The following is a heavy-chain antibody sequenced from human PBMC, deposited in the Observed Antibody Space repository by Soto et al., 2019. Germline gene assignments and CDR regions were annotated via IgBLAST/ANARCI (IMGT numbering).Heavy chain of an antibody. CDR3: ATADPYDSTVYFDY. CDR1: GYTFTGYY. J-gene: IGHJ4*02. CDR2: FDPEDGET. D-gene: IGHD3-22*01. Sequence: ASVKVSCKASGYTFTGYYMHWVRQAPGKGLEWMGGFDPEDGETIYAQRFQGRVTMTEDTSTDTAYMELSSLRSEGTAVYYCATADPYDSTVYFDYWGQGTLVTVSS. V-gene: IGHV1-24*01.